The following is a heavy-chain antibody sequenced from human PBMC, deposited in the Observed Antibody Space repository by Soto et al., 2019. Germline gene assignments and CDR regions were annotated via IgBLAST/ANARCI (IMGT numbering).Heavy chain of an antibody. J-gene: IGHJ4*02. D-gene: IGHD3-3*01. CDR1: RFTFSSYW. V-gene: IGHV3-7*03. CDR3: ARDKYYDFWSGYYFDY. CDR2: IKQDGSEK. Sequence: GGSLRLSCPASRFTFSSYWMSWVRQAPGKGLEWVANIKQDGSEKYYVDSVKGRFTISRDNAKNALYLQMNSLRAEDTAVYYCARDKYYDFWSGYYFDYWGQGTLVTVSS.